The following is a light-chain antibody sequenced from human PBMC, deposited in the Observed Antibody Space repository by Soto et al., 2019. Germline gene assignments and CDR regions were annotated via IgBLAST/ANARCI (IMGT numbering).Light chain of an antibody. CDR3: KQYNSDGT. CDR2: GAS. CDR1: QSISSN. Sequence: ELVMTQSPATLSVSPGDSATLSCRASQSISSNLAWYQQKAGQAPRLLIYGASTRATGVQARFSGSGSGTECTLNVCRLQPDDFATYFDKQYNSDGTCGQGTKVDIK. J-gene: IGKJ1*01. V-gene: IGKV3-15*01.